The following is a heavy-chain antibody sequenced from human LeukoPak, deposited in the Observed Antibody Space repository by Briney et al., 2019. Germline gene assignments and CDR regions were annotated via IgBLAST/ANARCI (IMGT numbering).Heavy chain of an antibody. CDR3: AKGYGGSYYFDY. CDR2: ISGSGGST. CDR1: GFTFSSYA. J-gene: IGHJ4*02. D-gene: IGHD1-26*01. V-gene: IGHV3-23*01. Sequence: PGGSLRLSCAASGFTFSSYAMSWVRQAPGKGQEGVSAISGSGGSTYYADSVKGRFTISRDNSKNTLYLQMNSLRAEDTAVYYCAKGYGGSYYFDYWGQGTLVTVSS.